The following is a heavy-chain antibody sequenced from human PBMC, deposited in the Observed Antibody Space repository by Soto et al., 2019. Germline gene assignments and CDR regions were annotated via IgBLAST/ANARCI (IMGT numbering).Heavy chain of an antibody. CDR2: ISGSDQST. D-gene: IGHD5-12*01. CDR3: VKGGWLDE. J-gene: IGHJ4*02. CDR1: GFPFSTYE. Sequence: EVQLLESGGGLVQPGGSLRLSCAASGFPFSTYEIGWVRQVPGRGLEWVSVISGSDQSTYYEDSLNGRFTISRDNSKNTLYLQMDSLRVEDTAVYHCVKGGWLDEWGQGTLVTVSS. V-gene: IGHV3-23*01.